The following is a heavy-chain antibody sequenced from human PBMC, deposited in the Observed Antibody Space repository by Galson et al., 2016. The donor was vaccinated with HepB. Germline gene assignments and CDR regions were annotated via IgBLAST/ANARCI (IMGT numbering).Heavy chain of an antibody. CDR2: IKSKTDGGTT. CDR3: TTVLSTASMSGWYDWGFDS. CDR1: GFTFSDPW. J-gene: IGHJ4*02. Sequence: SLRLSCAASGFTFSDPWMTWVRQAPGKGLEWVGRIKSKTDGGTTDYAAPVKGRFTISGDDSKTTLYLQMTSLKTEDTAVYYCTTVLSTASMSGWYDWGFDSWGQGTLVTVSS. V-gene: IGHV3-15*01. D-gene: IGHD6-19*01.